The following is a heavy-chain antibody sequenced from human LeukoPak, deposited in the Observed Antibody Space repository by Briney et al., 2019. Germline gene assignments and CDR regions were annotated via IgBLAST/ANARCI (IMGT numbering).Heavy chain of an antibody. CDR1: GGSISSGDYY. Sequence: SETLSLTCTVSGGSISSGDYYWSWIRQPPGKGLEWIGYNYYSGSTYYNPSLKSRVTISVDTSKNQFSLKLSSVTAADTAVYYCARGPYYYDSSGYFDAFDIWGQGTMVTVSP. J-gene: IGHJ3*02. V-gene: IGHV4-30-4*01. CDR2: NYYSGST. CDR3: ARGPYYYDSSGYFDAFDI. D-gene: IGHD3-22*01.